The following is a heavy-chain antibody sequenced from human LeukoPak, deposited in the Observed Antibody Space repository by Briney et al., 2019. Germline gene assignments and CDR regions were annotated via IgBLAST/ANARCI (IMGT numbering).Heavy chain of an antibody. CDR2: IYYSGST. V-gene: IGHV4-39*01. D-gene: IGHD3-22*01. J-gene: IGHJ4*02. Sequence: PSETLSLTCTVSGGSISSSSYYWGWIRQPPGKGLEWIGSIYYSGSTYYNPSLKSRVTISVDTSKNQFSLKLSSVTAADTAVYYCARPRYYYDSSGYGSFDYWGQGTLVTVSS. CDR3: ARPRYYYDSSGYGSFDY. CDR1: GGSISSSSYY.